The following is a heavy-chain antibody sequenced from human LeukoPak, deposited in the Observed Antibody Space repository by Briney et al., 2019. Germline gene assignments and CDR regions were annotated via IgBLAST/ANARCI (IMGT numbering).Heavy chain of an antibody. J-gene: IGHJ4*02. CDR1: GGSISSYY. CDR2: MFYNVST. V-gene: IGHV4-59*01. D-gene: IGHD4-17*01. CDR3: ARGPTRYYFDC. Sequence: SETLSLTCTVFGGSISSYYWNWIRQSPGKGVEWIAYMFYNVSTNYNPSLKSRVTISVDTSKNQFSLGLSSVTAADTAVYYCARGPTRYYFDCWGQGTLVTVSS.